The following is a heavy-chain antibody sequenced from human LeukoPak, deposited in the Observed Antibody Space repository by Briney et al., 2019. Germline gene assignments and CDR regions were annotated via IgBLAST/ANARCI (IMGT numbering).Heavy chain of an antibody. V-gene: IGHV3-48*04. J-gene: IGHJ4*02. CDR3: ARQYLGNYYFDF. CDR1: GFTFSSYS. Sequence: PGGSLRLSCAASGFTFSSYSMNWVRQAAGKGLEWVSYISSSSSTVYYADSVKGRFTISRDYAKNSLYLQMNSLRVEDTAVYYCARQYLGNYYFDFWGQGTLVTVSS. CDR2: ISSSSSTV. D-gene: IGHD1-7*01.